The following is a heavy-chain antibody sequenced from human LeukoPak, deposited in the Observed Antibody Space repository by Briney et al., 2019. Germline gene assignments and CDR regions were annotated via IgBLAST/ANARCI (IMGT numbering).Heavy chain of an antibody. D-gene: IGHD3-10*01. Sequence: GESLKISCKGSGYSFTSYWIGWVRQMPGKGLEWMGIIYPGDSYTRYSPSFQGQVSISADKSISTAYLQWSSLKASDTAVYYCARHSRELLYDAFDIWGQGTMVTVSS. CDR3: ARHSRELLYDAFDI. J-gene: IGHJ3*02. CDR2: IYPGDSYT. CDR1: GYSFTSYW. V-gene: IGHV5-51*01.